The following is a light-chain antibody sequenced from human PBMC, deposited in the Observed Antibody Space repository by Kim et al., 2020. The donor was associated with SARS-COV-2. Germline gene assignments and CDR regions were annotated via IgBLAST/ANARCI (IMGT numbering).Light chain of an antibody. J-gene: IGLJ2*01. CDR1: NIGSKR. CDR2: YDS. V-gene: IGLV3-21*04. CDR3: QVWDSSVV. Sequence: VSVAPGQATRITGGGNNIGSKRGHWYQQKPGQAPVLVIYYDSGRPSGIPERFSGSNAGNTATLTISRVEAGDEADYYCQVWDSSVVFGGGTQLTVL.